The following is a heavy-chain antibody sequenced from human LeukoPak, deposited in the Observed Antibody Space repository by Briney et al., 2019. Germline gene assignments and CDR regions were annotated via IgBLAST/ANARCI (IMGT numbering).Heavy chain of an antibody. CDR2: IFTSGST. J-gene: IGHJ3*02. Sequence: SETLSLTCTVSGSISGYYWSWIRQPPGKGLEWIGYIFTSGSTNYNPSLESRVTISVDTSKNQFSLDLSSVTAADTAVYYCARQKCTSASCLTKNAFDIWGQGTMVTVSS. D-gene: IGHD2-2*01. CDR1: GSISGYY. V-gene: IGHV4-4*09. CDR3: ARQKCTSASCLTKNAFDI.